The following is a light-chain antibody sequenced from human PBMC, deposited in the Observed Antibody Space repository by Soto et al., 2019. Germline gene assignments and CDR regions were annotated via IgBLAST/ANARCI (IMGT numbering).Light chain of an antibody. Sequence: DIQMTQSPSTLSASVGDRVTITCRASQSISSWLAWYQQKQGKAPKLLIYDASSLESGVPSRFSGSGSGTDFTLTISSLQPEDFATYYCLHDYNYPYTFGQGTKVDIK. V-gene: IGKV1-5*01. CDR2: DAS. CDR1: QSISSW. J-gene: IGKJ2*01. CDR3: LHDYNYPYT.